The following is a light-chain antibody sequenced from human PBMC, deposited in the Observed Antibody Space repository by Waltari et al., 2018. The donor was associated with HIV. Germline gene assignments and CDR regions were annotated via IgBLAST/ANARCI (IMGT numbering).Light chain of an antibody. CDR1: RSNNESNT. CDR2: SSH. CDR3: AAWDDNLNGWV. J-gene: IGLJ3*02. V-gene: IGLV1-44*01. Sequence: QSVLTQPPSASGTPGQRVTISCSGSRSNNESNTIQRYQQLPGAAPKVLIYSSHQRPSGVPDRFSGSKSGTSSSLAISGLQSEDEADYYCAAWDDNLNGWVFGGGTKLTVL.